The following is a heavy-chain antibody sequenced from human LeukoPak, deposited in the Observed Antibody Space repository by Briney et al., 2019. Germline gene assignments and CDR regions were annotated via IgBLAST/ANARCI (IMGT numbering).Heavy chain of an antibody. J-gene: IGHJ4*02. CDR1: GYTFTGYY. CDR3: AIAAMVRGVFDY. V-gene: IGHV1-2*02. D-gene: IGHD3-10*01. Sequence: VASVKVSCKASGYTFTGYYMHWVRQAPGQGLEWMGWINPNSGGTNYAQKFQGRVTMTRDTSISTAYMELSRLRSDDTAVYYCAIAAMVRGVFDYWGQGTLVTVSS. CDR2: INPNSGGT.